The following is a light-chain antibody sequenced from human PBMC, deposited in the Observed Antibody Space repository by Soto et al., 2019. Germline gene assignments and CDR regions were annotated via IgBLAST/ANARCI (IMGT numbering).Light chain of an antibody. V-gene: IGKV1-33*01. CDR1: QDISNY. CDR2: DAS. J-gene: IGKJ4*01. Sequence: DIQRNPSHSSLSASVGDRVTITCQASQDISNYLNWYQQKPGKAPKLLIYDASNLETGVPSRFSGSGSGTDFTFTISSLQPEAIATYYCQQYDNLPLTFGGGTKVDIK. CDR3: QQYDNLPLT.